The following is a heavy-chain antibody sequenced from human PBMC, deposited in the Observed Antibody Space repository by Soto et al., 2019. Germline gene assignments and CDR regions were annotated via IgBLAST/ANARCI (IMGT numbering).Heavy chain of an antibody. CDR1: GFTFSSYA. Sequence: EVQLLESGGGLVQPGGSLRLSCAASGFTFSSYAMSWVRQAPGKGLELVSAISGSGGSTYCADSVKGRFTISRDNCKNTLYLQMNSLRAEDTAVYYCAKEVAYSSSWDTIDYWGQGTLVTVSS. J-gene: IGHJ4*02. D-gene: IGHD6-13*01. CDR2: ISGSGGST. CDR3: AKEVAYSSSWDTIDY. V-gene: IGHV3-23*01.